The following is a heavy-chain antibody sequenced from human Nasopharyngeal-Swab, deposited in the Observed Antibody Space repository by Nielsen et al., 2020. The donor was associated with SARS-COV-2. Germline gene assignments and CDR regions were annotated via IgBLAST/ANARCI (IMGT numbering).Heavy chain of an antibody. Sequence: GESLKISCGASDFTFSHYWMSWVRQAPGKGLEWVANINHDGSQKYYVDSVKGRFTISRDNSKNSIYLQMDRLRVEDMAVYYCAREEGSSWHYFDYWGQGTLVTVSS. V-gene: IGHV3-7*01. D-gene: IGHD6-13*01. CDR3: AREEGSSWHYFDY. CDR2: INHDGSQK. J-gene: IGHJ4*02. CDR1: DFTFSHYW.